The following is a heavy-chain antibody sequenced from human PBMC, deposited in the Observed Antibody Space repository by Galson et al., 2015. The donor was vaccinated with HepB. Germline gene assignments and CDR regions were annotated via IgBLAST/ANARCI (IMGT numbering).Heavy chain of an antibody. CDR2: INAGNGNT. Sequence: SVKVSCKASGYTFTSYAMHWVRQAPGQRLEWMGWINAGNGNTKYSQKFQGRVTITRDTSASTAYMELSSLRSEDTAVYYCARAYNWNDLRGGDFDYWGQGTLVTVSS. CDR3: ARAYNWNDLRGGDFDY. J-gene: IGHJ4*02. D-gene: IGHD1-1*01. V-gene: IGHV1-3*01. CDR1: GYTFTSYA.